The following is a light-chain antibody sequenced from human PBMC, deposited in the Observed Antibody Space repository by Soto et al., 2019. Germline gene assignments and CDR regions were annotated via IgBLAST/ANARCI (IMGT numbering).Light chain of an antibody. Sequence: DIVMTQSPATLSVSPGERATLSCRASQSIRTDLAWYQQKSGQGPRLLIYDASTRATGIPDRFSGSGSGTDFTLTISSLEPEDFAVYYCQQRSKWPLTFGGGTKVDIK. CDR2: DAS. J-gene: IGKJ4*01. V-gene: IGKV3-11*01. CDR3: QQRSKWPLT. CDR1: QSIRTD.